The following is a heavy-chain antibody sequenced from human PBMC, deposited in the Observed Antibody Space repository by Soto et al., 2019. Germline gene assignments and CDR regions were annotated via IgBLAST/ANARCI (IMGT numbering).Heavy chain of an antibody. CDR1: GGSISSGDYY. D-gene: IGHD1-1*01. CDR2: IYYSGST. CDR3: SCGTFYYYGMDV. Sequence: PSETLSLTCTVSGGSISSGDYYWSWIRQPPGKGLEWIGDIYYSGSTYYNPSLKSRVTISVDTSKNQFSLKLSSVTAADTAVYYCSCGTFYYYGMDVWGQGTTVTVSS. J-gene: IGHJ6*02. V-gene: IGHV4-30-4*01.